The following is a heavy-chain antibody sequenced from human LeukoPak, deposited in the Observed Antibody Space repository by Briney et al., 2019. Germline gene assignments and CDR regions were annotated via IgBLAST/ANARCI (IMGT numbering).Heavy chain of an antibody. CDR1: GLTLSNYD. J-gene: IGHJ4*02. Sequence: PGGSLRLSCVASGLTLSNYDTTWVRQAPGKGLEYVSSIGSGGYRFYGGSVKGRFSISRDNSANTVYLQMNSLRGEDTPIYFCATKLPDASPYFDFWGQGILVTVSS. V-gene: IGHV3-23*01. CDR2: IGSGGYR. D-gene: IGHD1/OR15-1a*01. CDR3: ATKLPDASPYFDF.